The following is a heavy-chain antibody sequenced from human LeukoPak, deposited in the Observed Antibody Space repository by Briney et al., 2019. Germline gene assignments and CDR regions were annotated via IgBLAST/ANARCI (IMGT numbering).Heavy chain of an antibody. J-gene: IGHJ4*02. CDR1: GFTFSSYG. V-gene: IGHV3-30*02. CDR3: AKDAQRGFDYSNSLEY. CDR2: IRYDGSNK. Sequence: GGSLRLSCAASGFTFSSYGMHWVRQAPGKGLEWVAFIRYDGSNKYYADSVKGRFTISRDNSKNALYLQMNSLRAEDTAVYYCAKDAQRGFDYSNSLEYWGQGDLVTVSS. D-gene: IGHD4-11*01.